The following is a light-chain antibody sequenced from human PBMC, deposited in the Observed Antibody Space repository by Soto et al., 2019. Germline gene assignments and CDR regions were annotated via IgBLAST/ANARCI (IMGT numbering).Light chain of an antibody. J-gene: IGKJ1*01. Sequence: DIQMTQSPSYLSASIGDRVTITCRASQTVNTYLHWYQQKPGKAPKLLIYTASNLQSGFPSRFSGSGSGTNFTLSLNSLPPEDFATYYCQQGYRIPWTFGQGTKVEIK. CDR2: TAS. V-gene: IGKV1-39*01. CDR3: QQGYRIPWT. CDR1: QTVNTY.